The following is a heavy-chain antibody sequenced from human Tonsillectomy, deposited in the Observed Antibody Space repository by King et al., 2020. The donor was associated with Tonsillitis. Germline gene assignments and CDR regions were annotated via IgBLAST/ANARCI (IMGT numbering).Heavy chain of an antibody. V-gene: IGHV1-2*02. CDR3: ARGRYCSGGSCYSHFEY. D-gene: IGHD2-15*01. CDR2: INPYSGDT. Sequence: VQLVESGAEVKKPGASVTVSCKASGYTFTDYYIHWVRQAPGHGLEWMGWINPYSGDTNYAQKFQGGVTMTRDTSISTAYMELSRLTSDDTAVYYCARGRYCSGGSCYSHFEYWGQGTPVTVSS. J-gene: IGHJ4*02. CDR1: GYTFTDYY.